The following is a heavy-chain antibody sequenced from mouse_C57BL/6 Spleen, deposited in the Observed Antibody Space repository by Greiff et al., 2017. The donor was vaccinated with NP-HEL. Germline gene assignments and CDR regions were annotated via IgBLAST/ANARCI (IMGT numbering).Heavy chain of an antibody. CDR2: IDPSDSYT. Sequence: QVQLQQPGAELVKPGDSVKLSCKASGYTFTSYWMQWVKQRPGQGLEWIGEIDPSDSYTNYDQKFKGKATLTVDTSSSTAYMQLSSLTSDDSSVYYCARAYDGYPDYWGQGTTLTVSS. J-gene: IGHJ2*01. V-gene: IGHV1-50*01. CDR1: GYTFTSYW. CDR3: ARAYDGYPDY. D-gene: IGHD2-3*01.